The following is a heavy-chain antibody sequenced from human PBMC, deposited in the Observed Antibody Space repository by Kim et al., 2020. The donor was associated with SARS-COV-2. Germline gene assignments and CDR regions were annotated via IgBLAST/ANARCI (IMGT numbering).Heavy chain of an antibody. D-gene: IGHD1-26*01. J-gene: IGHJ4*02. V-gene: IGHV3-11*04. CDR3: AGSPREVDY. Sequence: YADSVKGRVSISRDNAKKSLYLQVNSLRAEDTAVYYCAGSPREVDYWGQGTLVIVSS.